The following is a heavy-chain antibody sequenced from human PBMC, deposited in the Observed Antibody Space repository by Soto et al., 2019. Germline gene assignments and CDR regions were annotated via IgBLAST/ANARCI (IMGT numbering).Heavy chain of an antibody. CDR1: GYSISSGYY. CDR2: IYHSGST. Sequence: SETLSLTCTVSGYSISSGYYWGWIRQPPGKGLEWIGSIYHSGSTYYNPSLKSRVTISVDTSKNQFSLKLSSVTAADTAVYYCARVLWFGELLYAFDIWGQGTMVTVSS. D-gene: IGHD3-10*01. CDR3: ARVLWFGELLYAFDI. V-gene: IGHV4-38-2*02. J-gene: IGHJ3*02.